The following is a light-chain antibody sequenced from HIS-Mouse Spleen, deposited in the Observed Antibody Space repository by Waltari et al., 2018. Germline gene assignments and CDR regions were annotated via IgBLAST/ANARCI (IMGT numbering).Light chain of an antibody. CDR3: QQLNSYPLYT. CDR2: AAS. J-gene: IGKJ2*01. Sequence: DIQLTQSPSFLSASFGYRVPITCRASQGISSYLAWYQQKPGKAPKLLIYAASTLQSGVPSRFSGSGSGTEFTLTISSLQPEDFATYYCQQLNSYPLYTFGQGTKLEIK. V-gene: IGKV1-9*01. CDR1: QGISSY.